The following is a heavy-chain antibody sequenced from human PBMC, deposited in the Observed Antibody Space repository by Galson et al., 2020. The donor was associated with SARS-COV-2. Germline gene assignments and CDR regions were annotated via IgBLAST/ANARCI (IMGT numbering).Heavy chain of an antibody. CDR1: GFSFGSYN. Sequence: GGSLRLSCEVSGFSFGSYNMSWVRQAPGKGPEWVSFISSNSYYIYYADSVKGRFTISRDNAKNLLYLQMNSLRADDTAVYYCALNHGGYYSDGSACDYWGQGTLGTVSS. J-gene: IGHJ4*02. CDR3: ALNHGGYYSDGSACDY. V-gene: IGHV3-21*06. D-gene: IGHD2-8*01. CDR2: ISSNSYYI.